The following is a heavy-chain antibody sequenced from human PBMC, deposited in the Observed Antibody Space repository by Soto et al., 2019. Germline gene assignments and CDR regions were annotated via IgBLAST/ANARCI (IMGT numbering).Heavy chain of an antibody. D-gene: IGHD3-3*01. J-gene: IGHJ3*02. Sequence: PSETLALTCAVSGGSISRGGYSWSWIRQPPGKGLEWIGYIYHSGSTYYNPSLKSRVTISVDRSKNQFSLKLSSVTAADTAVYYCARVASIFGVADDAFDIWGQGTMVTVS. CDR1: GGSISRGGYS. V-gene: IGHV4-30-2*01. CDR3: ARVASIFGVADDAFDI. CDR2: IYHSGST.